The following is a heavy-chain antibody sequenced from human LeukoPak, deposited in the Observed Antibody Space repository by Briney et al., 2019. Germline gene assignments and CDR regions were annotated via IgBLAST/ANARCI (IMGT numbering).Heavy chain of an antibody. CDR3: ARKTGVDTAMVFDY. CDR2: IYYSGST. CDR1: GVSFSGYY. Sequence: SETLSLTCAVYGVSFSGYYWSWIRRSPGKGLEWIGSIYYSGSTYYNPSLKSRVTISVDTSKNQFSLKLSSVTAADTAVYYCARKTGVDTAMVFDYWGQGTLVTVSS. D-gene: IGHD5-18*01. J-gene: IGHJ4*02. V-gene: IGHV4-34*01.